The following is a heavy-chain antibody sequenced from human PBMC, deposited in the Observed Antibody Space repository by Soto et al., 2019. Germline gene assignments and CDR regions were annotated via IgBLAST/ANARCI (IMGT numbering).Heavy chain of an antibody. V-gene: IGHV3-21*01. CDR1: GFTFNRYS. Sequence: GRSLRLSCAASGFTFNRYSMNWVRQAPGKGLEWVSSVTSSSSSMLYADSVKGRFTISRDDAKDSLFLQMNSLRADDTAVYYCAIEADCASSGYVLDDWGQGNRVTV. CDR3: AIEADCASSGYVLDD. D-gene: IGHD3-22*01. J-gene: IGHJ4*02. CDR2: VTSSSSSM.